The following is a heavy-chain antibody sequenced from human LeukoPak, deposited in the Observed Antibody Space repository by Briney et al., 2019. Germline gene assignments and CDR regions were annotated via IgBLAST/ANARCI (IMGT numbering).Heavy chain of an antibody. CDR3: ARATKEVIVVVPAATLDY. J-gene: IGHJ4*02. CDR2: ITGGGDDT. V-gene: IGHV3-23*01. CDR1: GFTLSRYA. D-gene: IGHD2-2*01. Sequence: GGSLRLSCAASGFTLSRYAMNWVRQAPGKGLEWVSSITGGGDDTFYSDSVKGRFTISRDNAKNSLYLQMNSLRAEDTAVYYCARATKEVIVVVPAATLDYWGQGTLVTVSS.